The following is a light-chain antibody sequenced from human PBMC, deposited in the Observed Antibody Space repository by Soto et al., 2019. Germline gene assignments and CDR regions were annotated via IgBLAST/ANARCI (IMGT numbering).Light chain of an antibody. CDR1: SSDVGAHNF. Sequence: QSVLTQPASVSGSPGQAITISCSGPSSDVGAHNFVSWYQHHPGKAPKLMIYEVSNRPSGVSNRFSGSKSGNTASPTISGLQAEDEADYYCNSYTSSNTYVFGSGTKVTVL. V-gene: IGLV2-14*01. CDR2: EVS. J-gene: IGLJ1*01. CDR3: NSYTSSNTYV.